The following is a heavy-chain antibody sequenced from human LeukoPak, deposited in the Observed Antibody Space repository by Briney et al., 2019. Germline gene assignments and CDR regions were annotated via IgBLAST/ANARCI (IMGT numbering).Heavy chain of an antibody. Sequence: ASVKVSCKASGYTFTSYGISWVRQAPGKGLEWMGGFDPEDGETIYAQKFQGRVTMTEDTSTDTAYMELSSLRSEDTAVYYCATEGYSGYDFGFYWGQGTLVTVSS. CDR1: GYTFTSYG. CDR3: ATEGYSGYDFGFY. V-gene: IGHV1-24*01. D-gene: IGHD5-12*01. CDR2: FDPEDGET. J-gene: IGHJ4*02.